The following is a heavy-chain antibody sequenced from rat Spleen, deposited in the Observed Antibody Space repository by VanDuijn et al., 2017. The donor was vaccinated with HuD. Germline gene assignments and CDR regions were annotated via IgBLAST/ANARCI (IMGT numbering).Heavy chain of an antibody. Sequence: QVQLKESGPGLVQPSQTLSLTCTVSGFSLTSYDMHWVRQPPGKGLEWMGVIWGNGNTHYNSALKSRLSISRDTSKSQVFLKMNSLQTEDTAIDFCTRDVMDAWGQGASVTVSS. J-gene: IGHJ4*01. CDR3: TRDVMDA. CDR2: IWGNGNT. V-gene: IGHV2-13*01. CDR1: GFSLTSYD.